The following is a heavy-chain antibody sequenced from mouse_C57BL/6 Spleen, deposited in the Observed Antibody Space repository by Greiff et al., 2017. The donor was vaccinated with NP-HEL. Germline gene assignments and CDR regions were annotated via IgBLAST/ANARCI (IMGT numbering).Heavy chain of an antibody. J-gene: IGHJ2*01. Sequence: DVKLQESGPGLVKPSQSLSLTCTVTGYSITSGYGWNWIRQFPGNKLEWMGNISYSGSTNYNQSLKSRTSITPDTSTNQFFLQLNSVTTEDTATYYCARTARIKYWGQGTTLTVSS. D-gene: IGHD1-2*01. V-gene: IGHV3-2*02. CDR2: ISYSGST. CDR1: GYSITSGYG. CDR3: ARTARIKY.